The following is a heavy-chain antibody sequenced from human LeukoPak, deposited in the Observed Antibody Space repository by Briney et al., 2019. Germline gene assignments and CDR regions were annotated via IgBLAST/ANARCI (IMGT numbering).Heavy chain of an antibody. J-gene: IGHJ4*02. CDR2: IYPGDSDT. CDR3: ARRFFYGSGYSHYFDY. V-gene: IGHV5-51*01. Sequence: GESLKISCKGSGYSFTSYWIGWVRQMPGKGLEWMGIIYPGDSDTRYSPSFQGQVTISADKSISTAYLQWSSLKASYTAMYYWARRFFYGSGYSHYFDYWGEGTLVSVYS. D-gene: IGHD3-22*01. CDR1: GYSFTSYW.